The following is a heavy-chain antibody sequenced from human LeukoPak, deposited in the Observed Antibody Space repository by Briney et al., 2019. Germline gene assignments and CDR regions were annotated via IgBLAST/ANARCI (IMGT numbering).Heavy chain of an antibody. CDR2: INTNTGNP. V-gene: IGHV7-4-1*02. CDR1: GYTFTSYA. CDR3: GRVLARRRVAGTRGWFDP. Sequence: ASVKVSCKASGYTFTSYAMNWVRQAPGQGLEGMGWINTNTGNPTYAQGFPGRIVFFLVTAVSTVYLQISSLKAEDTAVYFLGRVLARRRVAGTRGWFDPWGQGTLVPVSS. D-gene: IGHD6-13*01. J-gene: IGHJ5*02.